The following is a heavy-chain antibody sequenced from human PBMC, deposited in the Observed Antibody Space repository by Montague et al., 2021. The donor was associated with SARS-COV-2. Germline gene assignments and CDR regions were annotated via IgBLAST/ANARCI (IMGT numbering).Heavy chain of an antibody. CDR1: GGSLSSYC. CDR2: IYNSGRA. CDR3: ARRGRKLLPVATTIGGFDI. V-gene: IGHV4-34*01. D-gene: IGHD5-12*01. Sequence: SETLSLTCAVYGGSLSSYCWCWIRPPQRQGLGLMGEIYNSGRANYHPSLKWRVTMSVDTSKNHFSLKLSSVTAADTAVYYCARRGRKLLPVATTIGGFDIWGQGTMVTVSS. J-gene: IGHJ3*02.